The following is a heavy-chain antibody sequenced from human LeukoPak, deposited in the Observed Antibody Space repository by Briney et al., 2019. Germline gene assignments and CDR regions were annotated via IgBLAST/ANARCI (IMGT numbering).Heavy chain of an antibody. J-gene: IGHJ4*02. D-gene: IGHD3-10*01. CDR3: ARVRITMVRGPDVPDY. V-gene: IGHV3-11*01. CDR1: GFTSSDYY. Sequence: GGSLRLSCAASGFTSSDYYMSWIRQAPGKGLEWVSYISSSGSTIYYADSVKGRFTISRDNAKNSLYLQMNSLRAEDTAVYYCARVRITMVRGPDVPDYWGQGTLVTVSS. CDR2: ISSSGSTI.